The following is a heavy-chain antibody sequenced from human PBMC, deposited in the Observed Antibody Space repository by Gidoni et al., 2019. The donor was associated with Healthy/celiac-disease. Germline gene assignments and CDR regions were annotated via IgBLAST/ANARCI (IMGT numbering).Heavy chain of an antibody. V-gene: IGHV1-46*01. J-gene: IGHJ5*02. CDR1: GYTFTSYY. CDR3: ARDQVPGGDFWSGYPTGRHDP. CDR2: INPSGGST. Sequence: QVQLVQSGAEVKKPGASVKVSCKASGYTFTSYYMHWVRQAPGQGLEWMGIINPSGGSTSYAQKFQGRVTMTRDTSTSTVYMELSSLRSEDTAVYYCARDQVPGGDFWSGYPTGRHDPWGQGTLVTVSS. D-gene: IGHD3-3*01.